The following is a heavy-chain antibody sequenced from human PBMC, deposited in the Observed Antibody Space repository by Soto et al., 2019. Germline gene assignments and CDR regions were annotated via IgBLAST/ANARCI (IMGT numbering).Heavy chain of an antibody. CDR3: ARAFYDYIWGSYRLNDYFDY. D-gene: IGHD3-16*02. CDR1: GGSISSSSYY. J-gene: IGHJ4*02. Sequence: SETLSLTCTVSGGSISSSSYYWGWIRQPPGKGLEWIGSIYYSGSTYYNPSLKSRVTISVDTSKNQFSLKLSSVTAADTAVYYCARAFYDYIWGSYRLNDYFDYWGQGTLVTVSS. V-gene: IGHV4-39*01. CDR2: IYYSGST.